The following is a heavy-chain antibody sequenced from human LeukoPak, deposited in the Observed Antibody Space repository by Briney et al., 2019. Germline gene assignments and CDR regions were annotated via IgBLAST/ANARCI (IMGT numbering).Heavy chain of an antibody. D-gene: IGHD1-26*01. CDR3: AEKKEVVGFDY. J-gene: IGHJ4*02. CDR2: IYHSGST. CDR1: GFIFRNYW. Sequence: LRLSCAVSGFIFRNYWMGWVRQAPGKGLEWIGEIYHSGSTNYNPSLKSRLTISLDKSKNQFSLKLTSVTAADTAVYYCAEKKEVVGFDYWGQGTLVTVSS. V-gene: IGHV4-4*02.